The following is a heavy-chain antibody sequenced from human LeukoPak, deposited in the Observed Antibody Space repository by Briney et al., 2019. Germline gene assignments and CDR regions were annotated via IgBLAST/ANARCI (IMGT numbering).Heavy chain of an antibody. CDR1: GGSISNYY. CDR3: ARGSGYGSGSSDAFDI. V-gene: IGHV4-59*01. J-gene: IGHJ3*02. Sequence: PSETLSLTCSVSGGSISNYYWSWIRQPPGKGLEWIGYSYFSGSTNYNPSLKSRVSMSLDTPKNQFSLKLSSVTAADTAVYYCARGSGYGSGSSDAFDIWGQGTMVTVSS. D-gene: IGHD3-10*01. CDR2: SYFSGST.